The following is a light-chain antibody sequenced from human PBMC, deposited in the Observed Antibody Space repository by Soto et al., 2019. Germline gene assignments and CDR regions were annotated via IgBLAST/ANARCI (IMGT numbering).Light chain of an antibody. Sequence: QSVLTQPPSVSSAPGQKVTISCSGSSSNIGNNYVAWYQQLPGTAPKLLIYDNNKRPSGIPDRFSGSKSGTSATLGITGLQTGDEADYYCGTRDNSLNXFYVLGSGTKVXV. CDR3: GTRDNSLNXFYV. V-gene: IGLV1-51*01. J-gene: IGLJ1*01. CDR2: DNN. CDR1: SSNIGNNY.